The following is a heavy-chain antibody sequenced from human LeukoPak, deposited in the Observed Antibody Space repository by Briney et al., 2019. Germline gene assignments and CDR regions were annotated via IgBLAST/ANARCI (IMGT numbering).Heavy chain of an antibody. Sequence: ASVKVSCKASGYTFTSYDINWVRQATGQGLEWMGWMNPNSGNTGYAQKFQGRVTITRNTSISTAYMELSSLRSEDTAVYYCAILRYYDFWSGYYYAFDIWGQGTMVTVSS. D-gene: IGHD3-3*01. CDR3: AILRYYDFWSGYYYAFDI. V-gene: IGHV1-8*03. J-gene: IGHJ3*02. CDR1: GYTFTSYD. CDR2: MNPNSGNT.